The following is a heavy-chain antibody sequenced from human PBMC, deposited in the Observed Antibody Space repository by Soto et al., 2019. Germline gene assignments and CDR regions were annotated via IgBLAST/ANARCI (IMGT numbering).Heavy chain of an antibody. J-gene: IGHJ4*02. CDR1: GLTFSNYG. CDR2: INQEGSEK. Sequence: EVQLVESGGGLGQPRESLRLSCAAAGLTFSNYGMTWVRQAPGMGLEWVANINQEGSEKYYVDSVKGRFTISRDNAKSSRYLQMNSLRAEDKALYDCSGGNPYDFWGQGTLVTVSS. V-gene: IGHV3-7*01. CDR3: SGGNPYDF. D-gene: IGHD2-15*01.